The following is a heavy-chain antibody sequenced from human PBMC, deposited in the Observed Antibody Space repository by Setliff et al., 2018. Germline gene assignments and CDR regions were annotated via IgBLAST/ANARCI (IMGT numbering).Heavy chain of an antibody. CDR2: IRHDESDI. J-gene: IGHJ6*02. CDR3: ARVGTGMDV. CDR1: GFTFRGFA. Sequence: PGGSLRLSCAASGFTFRGFAMHWVRQAPGKGLEWVAFIRHDESDIYYTNSVKGRFTVSRDNSKNTLYLQMGSLRAEDMAVYYCARVGTGMDVWGQGTTVTVSS. D-gene: IGHD1-1*01. V-gene: IGHV3-30*02.